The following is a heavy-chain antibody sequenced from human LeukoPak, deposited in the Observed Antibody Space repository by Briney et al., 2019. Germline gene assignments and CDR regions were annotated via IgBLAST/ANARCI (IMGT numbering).Heavy chain of an antibody. CDR2: ISAYNGNT. CDR1: GCTFTSYG. V-gene: IGHV1-18*01. J-gene: IGHJ4*02. CDR3: ARDLGPPRGYSYGPPDY. D-gene: IGHD5-18*01. Sequence: ASVKVSCKASGCTFTSYGISWVRQAPGQGLEWMGWISAYNGNTNYAQKLQGRVTMTTDTSTSTAYMELRSLRSDDAAVYYCARDLGPPRGYSYGPPDYWGQGTLVTVSS.